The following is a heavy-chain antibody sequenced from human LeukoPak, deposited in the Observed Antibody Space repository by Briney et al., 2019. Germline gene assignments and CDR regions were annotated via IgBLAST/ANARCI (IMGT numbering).Heavy chain of an antibody. CDR2: INPNSGGT. D-gene: IGHD4-23*01. J-gene: IGHJ3*02. CDR3: ARDRYGGNSGEHDAFDI. Sequence: GASVKVSCKASGYAFTGYYMHWVRQAPGQGLEWMGWINPNSGGTNYAQKFQGWVTMTRDTSISTAYMELSRLRSDDTAVYYCARDRYGGNSGEHDAFDIWGQGTMVTVSS. V-gene: IGHV1-2*04. CDR1: GYAFTGYY.